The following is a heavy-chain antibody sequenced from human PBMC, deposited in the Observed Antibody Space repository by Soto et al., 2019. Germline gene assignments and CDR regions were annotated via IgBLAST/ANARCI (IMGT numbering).Heavy chain of an antibody. Sequence: LEASVKVSCKASGYTFSVYYMHWVRQAPGQGLEWVGWIYPKTGVTTYAQKFEGRVTMTRDTSITTAHMELSGLKSEDTAVYYCARGLGGAWGMDVWGQGTTVTVSS. J-gene: IGHJ6*02. CDR3: ARGLGGAWGMDV. V-gene: IGHV1-2*03. CDR1: GYTFSVYY. CDR2: IYPKTGVT. D-gene: IGHD3-16*01.